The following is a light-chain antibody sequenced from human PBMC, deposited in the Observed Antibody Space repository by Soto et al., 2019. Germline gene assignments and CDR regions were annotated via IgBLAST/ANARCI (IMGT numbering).Light chain of an antibody. Sequence: QSALTQPASVSGSPGQSITISCTGTSSDVGGYNYVSWYQQHPGKAPKLMIYDVSTRPSGVSNRFSGSKSGNTASLTISGLQAEDEADYHCISYTGSSTLDVFGTGTKVTVL. CDR2: DVS. CDR3: ISYTGSSTLDV. CDR1: SSDVGGYNY. J-gene: IGLJ1*01. V-gene: IGLV2-14*01.